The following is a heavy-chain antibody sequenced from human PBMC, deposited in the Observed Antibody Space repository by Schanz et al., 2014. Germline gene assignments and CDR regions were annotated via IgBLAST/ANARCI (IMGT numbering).Heavy chain of an antibody. CDR3: ARVAGTYYDFWSGVPPTVMHDGFDI. CDR2: IKHDGSEK. D-gene: IGHD3-3*01. J-gene: IGHJ3*02. V-gene: IGHV3-7*01. Sequence: EVQLVESGGGLVQPGGSLRLSCAASGFAFDTYWMSWVRQAPGKGLEWVANIKHDGSEKYYVDSVKGRFTISRDNAKNSMYLEMTSLRADDTAVFYCARVAGTYYDFWSGVPPTVMHDGFDIWGQGTMVTVS. CDR1: GFAFDTYW.